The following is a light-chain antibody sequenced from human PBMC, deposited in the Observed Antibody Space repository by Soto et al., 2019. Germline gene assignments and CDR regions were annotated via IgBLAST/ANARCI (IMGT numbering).Light chain of an antibody. CDR2: GAS. J-gene: IGKJ1*01. Sequence: EFVLTQSPGTLSLSPGERATVSCRASQSVSSSYLAWYQQKPGQAPRLLIYGASSRATGIPDRFSGSGSGTDFTLTISRLEPEDFAVYYCQQYDSSGTFGQGTKVDIK. V-gene: IGKV3-20*01. CDR3: QQYDSSGT. CDR1: QSVSSSY.